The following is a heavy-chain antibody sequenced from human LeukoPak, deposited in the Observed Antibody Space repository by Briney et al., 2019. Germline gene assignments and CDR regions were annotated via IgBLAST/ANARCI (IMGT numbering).Heavy chain of an antibody. Sequence: GASVKVSCKASGYTFTSYAMNWVRQAPGQGLEWMGWINTNTGNPTYAQGFTGRFVFSLGTSVSTAYLQISSLKAEDTAVYYCARVSLTDYYYYGMDVWGQGTTVTVSS. CDR3: ARVSLTDYYYYGMDV. J-gene: IGHJ6*02. V-gene: IGHV7-4-1*02. CDR1: GYTFTSYA. CDR2: INTNTGNP.